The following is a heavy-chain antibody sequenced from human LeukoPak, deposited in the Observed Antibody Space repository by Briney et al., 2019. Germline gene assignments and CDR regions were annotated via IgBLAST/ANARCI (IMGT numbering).Heavy chain of an antibody. CDR1: GFTFSSYS. CDR2: ISSSSSTI. CDR3: ARADIVVVPAADY. V-gene: IGHV3-48*04. D-gene: IGHD2-2*01. Sequence: PGGSLRLSCAASGFTFSSYSMNWVRQAPGKGLEWVSYISSSSSTIYYADSVKGRFTISRDNAKNSLYLQMNSLRAEDTAVYYCARADIVVVPAADYWGQGTLVTVSS. J-gene: IGHJ4*02.